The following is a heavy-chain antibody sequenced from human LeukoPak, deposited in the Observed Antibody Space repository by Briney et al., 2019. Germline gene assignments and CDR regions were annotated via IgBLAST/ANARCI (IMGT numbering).Heavy chain of an antibody. Sequence: SQTLSLTCTVSGGSISSSDYYWSWIRQPPGKGLEWIGYIYYSGSTYYNPSLKSRVTISVDTSKNQFSLKLSSVTAADTAVYYCARGPYSSSLEDYWGQGTLVTVSS. V-gene: IGHV4-30-4*01. CDR3: ARGPYSSSLEDY. CDR2: IYYSGST. CDR1: GGSISSSDYY. D-gene: IGHD6-13*01. J-gene: IGHJ4*02.